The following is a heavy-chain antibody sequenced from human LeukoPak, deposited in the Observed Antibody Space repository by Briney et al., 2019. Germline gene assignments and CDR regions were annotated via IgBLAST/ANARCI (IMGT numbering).Heavy chain of an antibody. D-gene: IGHD1-26*01. CDR2: INWDGGST. CDR1: GFTFDEYG. J-gene: IGHJ4*02. V-gene: IGHV3-20*04. Sequence: GGSLRLSCAASGFTFDEYGMSWVRQAPGKGLEWVSSINWDGGSTAYADSMQGRFTISRDNAKNSLHLQMKSLRAEDTALYYCARDSFSGSSLDYWGQGTLVTVSS. CDR3: ARDSFSGSSLDY.